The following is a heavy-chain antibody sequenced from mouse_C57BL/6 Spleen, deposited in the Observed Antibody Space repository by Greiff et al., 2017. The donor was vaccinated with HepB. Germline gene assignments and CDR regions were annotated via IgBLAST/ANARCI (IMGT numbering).Heavy chain of an antibody. Sequence: VQLQESGAELVRPGTSVKLSCKASGYTFTSYWMHWVKQRPGQGLEWIGVIDPSDSYTNYNQKFKGKATLTVDTSSSTAYMQLSSLTSEDSAVYYCATSYYYDDWGQGTTLTVAS. V-gene: IGHV1-59*01. CDR2: IDPSDSYT. CDR3: ATSYYYDD. J-gene: IGHJ2*01. D-gene: IGHD1-2*01. CDR1: GYTFTSYW.